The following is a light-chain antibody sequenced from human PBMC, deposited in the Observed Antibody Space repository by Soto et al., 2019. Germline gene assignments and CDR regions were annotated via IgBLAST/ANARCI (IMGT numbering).Light chain of an antibody. Sequence: EMVLTQAPATLYLSTGERASLACRASLSFNVYLAWYQQKPCQAPRLLIYDASNRATGIPARFSGSVSGTDFTLSISSLEPEDFAVYYCQQRTKWPPTFGGGTKVEI. V-gene: IGKV3-11*01. CDR2: DAS. CDR3: QQRTKWPPT. J-gene: IGKJ4*01. CDR1: LSFNVY.